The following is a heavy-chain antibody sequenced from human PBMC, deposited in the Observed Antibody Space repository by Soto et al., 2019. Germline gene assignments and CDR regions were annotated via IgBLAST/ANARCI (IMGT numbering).Heavy chain of an antibody. CDR3: TRQHLGIPVASAIDY. CDR1: GFTFSDSD. J-gene: IGHJ4*02. D-gene: IGHD6-19*01. V-gene: IGHV3-73*02. Sequence: EVQLVESGGGLVQPGGSLKLSCATSGFTFSDSDIHWVRQASGKGLEWVGRIRSKAYSYATVYVASVKGRFTISRDDSSNMAYLQMNSLRTEDTAVYYCTRQHLGIPVASAIDYLGQGSLVTVSS. CDR2: IRSKAYSYAT.